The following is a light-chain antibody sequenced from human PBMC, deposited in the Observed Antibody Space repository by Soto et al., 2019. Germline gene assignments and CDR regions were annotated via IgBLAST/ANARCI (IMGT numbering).Light chain of an antibody. V-gene: IGKV1-39*01. J-gene: IGKJ4*01. CDR2: DAS. Sequence: DIQMTQSPSSLSASVGDRVTITCRASQSISSYLNWYQQKPGKAPKVLIYDASSLQSGVPSRFSGSKSGTDFTLTISSLQPEDFATYYCQQSYSTPLTFGGGTKVEIE. CDR1: QSISSY. CDR3: QQSYSTPLT.